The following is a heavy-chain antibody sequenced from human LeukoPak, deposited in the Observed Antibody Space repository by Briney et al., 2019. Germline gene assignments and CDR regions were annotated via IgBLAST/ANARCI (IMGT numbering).Heavy chain of an antibody. D-gene: IGHD6-6*01. CDR3: ARGLARSSLPPHRKDLSYFDH. CDR2: VNSNKNT. CDR1: GGSFSGYY. J-gene: IGHJ4*02. V-gene: IGHV4-34*01. Sequence: SETLSLTCAVYGGSFSGYYWTWIRQPPGKGLEWIGEVNSNKNTKYNSSLKSRVTISVDTSKNQFSLRLTSVTAADTAVYYCARGLARSSLPPHRKDLSYFDHWGQGTLVTVSS.